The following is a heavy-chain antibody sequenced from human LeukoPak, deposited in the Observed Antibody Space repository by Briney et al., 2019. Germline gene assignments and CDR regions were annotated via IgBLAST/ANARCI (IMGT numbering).Heavy chain of an antibody. V-gene: IGHV3-33*01. D-gene: IGHD6-19*01. CDR2: IWYDGSNK. Sequence: PGGSLRLSCAASGFTFSSYGMHWVRQAPGKGLEWVAVIWYDGSNKYYADSVKGRFTISRDNSKNTLYLQMNSLRAEDTAVYYCAREPRLGRQWLAQFDYWGQGTLVTVSS. J-gene: IGHJ4*02. CDR3: AREPRLGRQWLAQFDY. CDR1: GFTFSSYG.